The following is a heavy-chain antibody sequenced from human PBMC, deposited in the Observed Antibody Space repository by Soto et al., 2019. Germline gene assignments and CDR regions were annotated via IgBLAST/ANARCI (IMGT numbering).Heavy chain of an antibody. D-gene: IGHD2-15*01. Sequence: EVQLLESGGGLVQPGGSLRLSCAASGFTFSSYAMSWVRQAPGKGLECVSGISSSGGSTYYAGSVKGRFTISRDNAKNTLYLQMNSLTADDTAAYYYAKPHRIPGWGQGTLVTVSS. CDR1: GFTFSSYA. V-gene: IGHV3-23*01. CDR2: ISSSGGST. CDR3: AKPHRIPG. J-gene: IGHJ4*02.